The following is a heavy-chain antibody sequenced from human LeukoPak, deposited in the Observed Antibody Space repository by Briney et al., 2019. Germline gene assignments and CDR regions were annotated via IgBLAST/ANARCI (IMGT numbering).Heavy chain of an antibody. D-gene: IGHD6-19*01. Sequence: GGSLRLSCAASGFTFDDYAMHWVRQAPGKGLEWVSGISWNSGSIGYADSAKGRFTISRDNAMNSLYLQMNSLRAEDTAVYYCAKDISSGWTPRAFDIWGQGTMVTVSS. CDR2: ISWNSGSI. CDR3: AKDISSGWTPRAFDI. V-gene: IGHV3-9*01. J-gene: IGHJ3*02. CDR1: GFTFDDYA.